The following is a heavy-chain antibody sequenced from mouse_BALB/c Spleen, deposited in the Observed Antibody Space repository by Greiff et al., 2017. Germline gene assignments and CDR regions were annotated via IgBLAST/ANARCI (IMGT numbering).Heavy chain of an antibody. CDR2: ISYSGST. J-gene: IGHJ4*01. CDR3: AGLLPPYAMDY. D-gene: IGHD2-3*01. CDR1: GYSITSDYA. Sequence: EVQLQESGPGLVKPSQSLSLTCTVTGYSITSDYAWNWIRQFPGNKLEWMGYISYSGSTSYNPSLKSRISITRDTSKNQFFLQLNSVTTEDTATYYCAGLLPPYAMDYWGQGTSVTVSS. V-gene: IGHV3-2*02.